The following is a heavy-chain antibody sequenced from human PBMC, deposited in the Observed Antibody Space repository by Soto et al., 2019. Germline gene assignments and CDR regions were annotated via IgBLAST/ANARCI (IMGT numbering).Heavy chain of an antibody. J-gene: IGHJ5*02. CDR2: INHSGST. D-gene: IGHD1-26*01. V-gene: IGHV4-34*01. CDR3: ATQEVGGSYVYTFDP. CDR1: GGSFSGYY. Sequence: PSETLSLTCAVYGGSFSGYYWSWIRQPPGKGLEWIGEINHSGSTNYNPSLKSQVTISVDTSKNQFSLKLSSVTAADTAVYYCATQEVGGSYVYTFDPWGQGTLVTVSS.